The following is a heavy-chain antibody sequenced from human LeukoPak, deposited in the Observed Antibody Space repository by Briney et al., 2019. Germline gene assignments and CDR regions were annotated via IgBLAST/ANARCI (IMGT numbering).Heavy chain of an antibody. J-gene: IGHJ4*02. CDR3: ARGGSVLTYFDY. CDR2: ISGTA. Sequence: SKTLSLTCSVSNGSIIRGPDYWSWIRQPAGKGLEWIGHISGTANYKPSLRSRLTISADTSKNQFSLKLHSVTAADTAVYYCARGGSVLTYFDYWGQGILVTVSA. CDR1: NGSIIRGPDY. D-gene: IGHD5-12*01. V-gene: IGHV4-61*09.